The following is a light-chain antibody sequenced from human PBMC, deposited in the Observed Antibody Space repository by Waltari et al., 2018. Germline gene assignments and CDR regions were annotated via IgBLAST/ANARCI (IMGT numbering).Light chain of an antibody. CDR2: DVS. Sequence: QSALTQPASVSGSPGQSITISCTGTSSDVGGYNYVSWYQQHPGKAPKLRIYDVSNRPSGVPNRFSGSKSGNTASLTISGRQAEDEADYYCSSYTSSSTPVVFGGGTKLTVL. J-gene: IGLJ2*01. CDR3: SSYTSSSTPVV. CDR1: SSDVGGYNY. V-gene: IGLV2-14*03.